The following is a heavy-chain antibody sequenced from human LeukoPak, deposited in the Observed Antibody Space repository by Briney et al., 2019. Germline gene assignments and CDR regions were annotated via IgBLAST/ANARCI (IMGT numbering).Heavy chain of an antibody. Sequence: GGSLRLSCAASGFTFSSYGMHWVRQAPGKGLEWVAVIWYDGSNKYYADSVKGRFTISRGNSKNTLYLQMNSLRAEDTAVYYCARDLEADYYGSPIDYWGQGTLVTVSS. CDR1: GFTFSSYG. D-gene: IGHD3-10*01. J-gene: IGHJ4*02. CDR2: IWYDGSNK. V-gene: IGHV3-33*01. CDR3: ARDLEADYYGSPIDY.